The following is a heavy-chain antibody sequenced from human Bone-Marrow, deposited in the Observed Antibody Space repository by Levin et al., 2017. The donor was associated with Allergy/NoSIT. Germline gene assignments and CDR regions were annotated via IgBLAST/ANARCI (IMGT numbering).Heavy chain of an antibody. J-gene: IGHJ4*02. Sequence: GSLRLSCTISGGSLRSNYWSWIRQPPGRGLEWIAYISDSGSTIYSPSLRSRVTLSVDTSKNQFSLRLRSVTAADTAVYYCARDRMTGYFSYFDFWGQGTLVTVSS. V-gene: IGHV4-59*01. CDR2: ISDSGST. D-gene: IGHD3-9*01. CDR3: ARDRMTGYFSYFDF. CDR1: GGSLRSNY.